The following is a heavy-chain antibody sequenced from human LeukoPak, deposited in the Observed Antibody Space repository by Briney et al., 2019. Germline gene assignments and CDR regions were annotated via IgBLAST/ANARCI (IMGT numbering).Heavy chain of an antibody. CDR3: ARVSSSWYRVLDY. CDR2: FSYSGST. V-gene: IGHV4-59*11. D-gene: IGHD6-13*01. J-gene: IGHJ4*02. CDR1: GASMRTHY. Sequence: SETLSLTCTVSGASMRTHYWSWIRQPPGEGLEWIGYFSYSGSTNYNPSLKSRVTLSVDTSTNQFSLKLSSVTAADTAVYYCARVSSSWYRVLDYWGQGTLVTVSS.